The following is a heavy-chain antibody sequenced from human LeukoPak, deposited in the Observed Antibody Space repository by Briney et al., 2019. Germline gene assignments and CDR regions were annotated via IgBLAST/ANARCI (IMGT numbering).Heavy chain of an antibody. CDR3: ARARRVVVGAPYYFDY. CDR1: GGSISSSNW. J-gene: IGHJ4*02. CDR2: VYHSGST. Sequence: SGTLPLTCAVSGGSISSSNWWSWVRQPPGKGLEWIGEVYHSGSTNYNPSLKSRVSISVDKSKNQFSLKLSSMTAADTAVYYCARARRVVVGAPYYFDYWGQGTLVTVSS. D-gene: IGHD2-15*01. V-gene: IGHV4-4*02.